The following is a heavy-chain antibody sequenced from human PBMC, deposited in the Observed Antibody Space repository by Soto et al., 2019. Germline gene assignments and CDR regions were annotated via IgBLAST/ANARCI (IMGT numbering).Heavy chain of an antibody. J-gene: IGHJ6*03. D-gene: IGHD3-9*01. CDR1: GGSISSYY. CDR3: ARGRRGEGGGILTGYYRNYYYYYMDV. CDR2: IYYSGST. Sequence: SETLSLTCTVSGGSISSYYWSWIRQPPGKGLEWIGYIYYSGSTNYNPSLKSRVTVSVDTSKNQFSLKLSSVTAADTAVYYCARGRRGEGGGILTGYYRNYYYYYMDVWGKGTTVTVSS. V-gene: IGHV4-59*08.